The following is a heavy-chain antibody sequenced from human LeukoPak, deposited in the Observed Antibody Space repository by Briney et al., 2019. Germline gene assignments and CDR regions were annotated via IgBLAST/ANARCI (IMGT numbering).Heavy chain of an antibody. Sequence: SQTLSLTCAISGDSVSSNSAAWNWIRQSPSRGLEWLGRTYYRSKWYNDYAVSVKSRITINPDTSKNQFSLQLNSVTPEDTAVYYCARGHYDILTGYYEDNWFDPWGQGTLATVSS. CDR2: TYYRSKWYN. V-gene: IGHV6-1*01. D-gene: IGHD3-9*01. J-gene: IGHJ5*02. CDR1: GDSVSSNSAA. CDR3: ARGHYDILTGYYEDNWFDP.